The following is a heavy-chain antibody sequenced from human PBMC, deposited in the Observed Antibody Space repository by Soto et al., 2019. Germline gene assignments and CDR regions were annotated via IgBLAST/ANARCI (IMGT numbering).Heavy chain of an antibody. J-gene: IGHJ4*02. Sequence: QVQLVQSGAEVKKPGASVKVSCKASGYTFTSYGINWVRQAPGQGLEWMGWISAYNGNTHYAQKLQGKVTMTTETSTSTAYMELRSLKSDDTAVYYCARVQSGYDFAYWGQGTLVTVSS. V-gene: IGHV1-18*01. CDR2: ISAYNGNT. D-gene: IGHD5-12*01. CDR1: GYTFTSYG. CDR3: ARVQSGYDFAY.